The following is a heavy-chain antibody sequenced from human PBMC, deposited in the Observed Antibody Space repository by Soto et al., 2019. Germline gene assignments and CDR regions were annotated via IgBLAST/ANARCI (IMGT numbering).Heavy chain of an antibody. CDR3: GRGRGFYDSVDY. J-gene: IGHJ4*02. V-gene: IGHV1-69*01. CDR2: IVPVFRSA. Sequence: QVQLVQSGAEVRKPGSSVKVSCEASGGTFSTYLISWVRQAPGLGLEWMGGIVPVFRSATYSEKFLGRVTLTADEATTTAYMELNSLTSEDTAVYYCGRGRGFYDSVDYWGQGTLVSVSS. CDR1: GGTFSTYL. D-gene: IGHD3-22*01.